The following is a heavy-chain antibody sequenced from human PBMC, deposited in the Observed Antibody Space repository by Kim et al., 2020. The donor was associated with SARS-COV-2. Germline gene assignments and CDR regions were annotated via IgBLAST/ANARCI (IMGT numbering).Heavy chain of an antibody. V-gene: IGHV3-30-3*01. Sequence: GGSLRLSCAASGFTFSSYAMHWVRQAPGKGLEWVAVISYDGSNKYYPDSVKGRFTISRDNSKNTLYLQMNSLRAEDTAVYYCAREPDYSSSSGYFDYWGQGTLVTVSS. CDR3: AREPDYSSSSGYFDY. J-gene: IGHJ4*02. D-gene: IGHD6-6*01. CDR2: ISYDGSNK. CDR1: GFTFSSYA.